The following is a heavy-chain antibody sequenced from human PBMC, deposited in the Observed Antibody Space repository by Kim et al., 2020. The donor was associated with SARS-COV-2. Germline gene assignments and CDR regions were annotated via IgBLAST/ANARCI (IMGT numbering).Heavy chain of an antibody. CDR3: ARVNYDSSGYYSSDYYF. D-gene: IGHD3-22*01. CDR2: ISSNGGST. V-gene: IGHV3-64*01. Sequence: GGSLRLSCAASGFTFSSYAMHWVRQAPGKGLEYVSAISSNGGSTYYANSVKGRFTISRDNSKNTLYLQMGSLRAEDMAVYYCARVNYDSSGYYSSDYYF. CDR1: GFTFSSYA. J-gene: IGHJ4*01.